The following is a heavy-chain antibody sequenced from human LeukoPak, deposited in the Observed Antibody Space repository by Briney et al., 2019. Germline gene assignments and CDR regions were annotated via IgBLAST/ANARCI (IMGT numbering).Heavy chain of an antibody. J-gene: IGHJ6*03. V-gene: IGHV3-7*03. CDR2: IKQDGSEK. D-gene: IGHD3-22*01. CDR3: AKYGSSGYYYYYYYMDV. Sequence: GGSLRLSCVVSGFTFSSYWMTWVRQAPGKGLEWVANIKQDGSEKYYVDSVKGRFTISRDNARNSLYLQMNSLRAEDTAVYYCAKYGSSGYYYYYYYMDVWGKGTTVTISS. CDR1: GFTFSSYW.